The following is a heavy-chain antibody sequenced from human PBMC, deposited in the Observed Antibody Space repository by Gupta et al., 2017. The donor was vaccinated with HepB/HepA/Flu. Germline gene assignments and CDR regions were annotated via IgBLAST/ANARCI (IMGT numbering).Heavy chain of an antibody. J-gene: IGHJ4*02. CDR3: AGSGYYGFDY. V-gene: IGHV3-66*01. Sequence: EVQVVESGGGLVQPGGSLRLSCLASGFTVSRNYMSWVRQAPGKGLEWVSVIYGNGSTFYADSVKGRFTISRDNSKNTLYLQMNSLRAEDTAVYYCAGSGYYGFDYWGQGTRVTVSS. CDR1: GFTVSRNY. CDR2: IYGNGST. D-gene: IGHD3-3*01.